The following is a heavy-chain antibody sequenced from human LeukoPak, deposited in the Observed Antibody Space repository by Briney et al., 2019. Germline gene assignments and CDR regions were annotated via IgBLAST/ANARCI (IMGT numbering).Heavy chain of an antibody. J-gene: IGHJ4*02. CDR3: ASRPAYSSSWDAIDN. CDR1: GFTFSNYD. D-gene: IGHD6-13*01. V-gene: IGHV3-13*01. Sequence: GGSLRLSCAASGFTFSNYDMHWVRHAAGKGLEWVSGIGTAGDTYYPGSVKGRFTISRENAKNSLYLQMNSLSAGDTAVYYCASRPAYSSSWDAIDNWGQGTLVTVSS. CDR2: IGTAGDT.